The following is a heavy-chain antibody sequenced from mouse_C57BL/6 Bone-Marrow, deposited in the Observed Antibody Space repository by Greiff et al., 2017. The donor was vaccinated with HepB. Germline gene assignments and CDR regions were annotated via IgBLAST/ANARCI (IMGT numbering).Heavy chain of an antibody. D-gene: IGHD5-5*01. J-gene: IGHJ1*03. CDR1: GYTFTSYW. Sequence: EVQLQQSGTVLARPGASVKMSCKTSGYTFTSYWMPWVKQRPGQGLEWIGAIYPGNSDTSYNQKFKGKAKLTAVTSASTAYMELSSLTNEDSAVYYCTRDSYLYWYFDVWGTGTTVTVSS. V-gene: IGHV1-5*01. CDR2: IYPGNSDT. CDR3: TRDSYLYWYFDV.